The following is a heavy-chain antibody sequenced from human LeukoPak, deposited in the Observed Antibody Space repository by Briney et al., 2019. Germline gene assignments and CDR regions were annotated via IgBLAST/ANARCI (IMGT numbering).Heavy chain of an antibody. CDR1: GGTFSSYA. CDR3: ARGYYYDSSGYYYYPYYFDY. CDR2: IIPILGIA. J-gene: IGHJ4*02. Sequence: GASVKVSCKASGGTFSSYAISWVRQAPGQGFEWMGRIIPILGIANYAQKFQGRVTITADKSTSTAYMELSSLRSEDTAVYYCARGYYYDSSGYYYYPYYFDYWGQGTLVTVSS. V-gene: IGHV1-69*04. D-gene: IGHD3-22*01.